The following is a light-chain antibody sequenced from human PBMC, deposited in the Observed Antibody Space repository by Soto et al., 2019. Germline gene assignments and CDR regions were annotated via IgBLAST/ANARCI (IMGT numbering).Light chain of an antibody. V-gene: IGKV3-20*01. CDR1: QSVSSSY. CDR2: GAS. J-gene: IGKJ4*01. CDR3: QHYRTS. Sequence: EIVLTQSPGTLSLSPGERATLSCRASQSVSSSYLAWYQQKPGQPPRLLIYGASSRATGIPDRLSGSGSETDFTLTITRLEAEDFAVYYCQHYRTSFGGGTKVEIK.